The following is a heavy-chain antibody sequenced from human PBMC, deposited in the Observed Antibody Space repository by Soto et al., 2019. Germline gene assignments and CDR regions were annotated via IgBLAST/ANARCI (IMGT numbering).Heavy chain of an antibody. D-gene: IGHD2-2*01. CDR1: GFTFSSRA. V-gene: IGHV3-23*05. CDR2: IYASNNNT. Sequence: EVQLLESGGGLVQPWGSLRLSCAASGFTFSSRAMSWVRQAPGKGLEWVSSIYASNNNTYYADSVKGRFTISRDNSRNTLYLQMISLRAEDTALYYCAKDTRGPDYWGQGTLVTVSS. J-gene: IGHJ4*02. CDR3: AKDTRGPDY.